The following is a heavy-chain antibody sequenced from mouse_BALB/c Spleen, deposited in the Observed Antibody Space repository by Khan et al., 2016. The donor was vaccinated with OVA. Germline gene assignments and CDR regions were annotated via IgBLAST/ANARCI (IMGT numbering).Heavy chain of an antibody. CDR2: INPSNGGT. V-gene: IGHV1S81*02. Sequence: QVQLKQSGAELVKPGASVKLSCRASGYTFTSYYMYWVKQRPGQGLEWIGDINPSNGGTNFNEKFKSKATLTVDKSSSTAYIQLSSLTSEVSAVYYCTRGGYGGFAYWGQGTLVTVSA. J-gene: IGHJ3*01. D-gene: IGHD3-1*01. CDR3: TRGGYGGFAY. CDR1: GYTFTSYY.